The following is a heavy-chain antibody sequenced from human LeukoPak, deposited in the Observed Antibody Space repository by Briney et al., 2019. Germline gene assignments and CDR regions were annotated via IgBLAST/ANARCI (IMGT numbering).Heavy chain of an antibody. J-gene: IGHJ6*03. V-gene: IGHV1-18*01. CDR1: GYTFTSYG. CDR2: ISAYNGNT. D-gene: IGHD3-10*01. Sequence: ASVKVSCKASGYTFTSYGISWVRQAPGQGLEWMGWISAYNGNTNYAQKLQGRVTMTTDTSTSTAYMELRSLRSDDTAVYYCARGRPYGSGSSSGLRTYYYYYMDVWGKGTTVTVSS. CDR3: ARGRPYGSGSSSGLRTYYYYYMDV.